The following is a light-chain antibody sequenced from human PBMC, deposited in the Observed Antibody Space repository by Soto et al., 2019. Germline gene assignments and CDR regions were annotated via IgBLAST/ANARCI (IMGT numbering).Light chain of an antibody. CDR1: SSNIGPTYD. CDR2: ANT. V-gene: IGLV1-40*01. Sequence: QSVLTQPPSVSGAPGQRVTISCTGSSSNIGPTYDVHWYQQLPGTAPKLLIYANTNRPSGVPDRFSGSKSGTSAFLAITGLQAEDEADYFCQSYDSSLSGYVFGTGTKLTVL. CDR3: QSYDSSLSGYV. J-gene: IGLJ1*01.